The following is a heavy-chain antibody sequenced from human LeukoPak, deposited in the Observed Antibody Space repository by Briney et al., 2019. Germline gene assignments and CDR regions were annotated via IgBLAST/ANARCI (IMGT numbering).Heavy chain of an antibody. CDR3: AKEMITFGGVIIGAFDI. Sequence: AGGSLRLPCSASGFTFSSYAMSWVRQAPGKGLEWVSAISGSGGSTYYADSVKGRFTISRDNSKNTLYLQMNSLRAEDTAVYYCAKEMITFGGVIIGAFDIWGQGTMVTVSS. D-gene: IGHD3-16*02. J-gene: IGHJ3*02. CDR2: ISGSGGST. V-gene: IGHV3-23*01. CDR1: GFTFSSYA.